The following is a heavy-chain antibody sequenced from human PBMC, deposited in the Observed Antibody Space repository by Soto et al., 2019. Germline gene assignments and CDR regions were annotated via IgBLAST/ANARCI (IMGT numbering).Heavy chain of an antibody. CDR2: IKQDGSEK. D-gene: IGHD5-18*01. CDR3: ARDVDTAINGMDV. V-gene: IGHV3-7*01. Sequence: EVQLVESGGGLVQPGGSLRLSCAASGFTFSSYWMSWVRQAPGKGLEWVANIKQDGSEKYYVDSVKGRFTISRDNAKNSLYLQMNSLRAEDTAVYYCARDVDTAINGMDVWGQGTTVTVSS. CDR1: GFTFSSYW. J-gene: IGHJ6*02.